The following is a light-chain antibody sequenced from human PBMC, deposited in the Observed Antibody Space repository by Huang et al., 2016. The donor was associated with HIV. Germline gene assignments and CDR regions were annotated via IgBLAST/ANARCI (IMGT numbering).Light chain of an antibody. CDR1: QSIRSD. CDR2: AAS. J-gene: IGKJ3*01. CDR3: QQYNNWPGT. Sequence: EIVMTQSPATLSVSPGERVTLSCRASQSIRSDFAWYPQRPGQAPRLLIYAASATATGIPATFRGSGSGTEFTLTISSLQSEDFAVYYCQQYNNWPGTFGPGTKVDIK. V-gene: IGKV3D-15*01.